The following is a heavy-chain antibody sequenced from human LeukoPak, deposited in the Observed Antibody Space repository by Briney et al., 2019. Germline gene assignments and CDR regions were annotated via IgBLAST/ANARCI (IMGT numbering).Heavy chain of an antibody. V-gene: IGHV4-38-2*02. CDR3: ARVERPGGYDTSGYFSWGEYYCMDV. CDR2: IYHSGST. Sequence: SETLSLTCIVSNYSISSGYFWGWIRQPPGKGLEWIGSIYHSGSTYYNPSLKSRVTISVDTSKNQFSLKLSSVTAADTAVYYCARVERPGGYDTSGYFSWGEYYCMDVWSKGTTVTVSS. J-gene: IGHJ6*03. CDR1: NYSISSGYF. D-gene: IGHD3-22*01.